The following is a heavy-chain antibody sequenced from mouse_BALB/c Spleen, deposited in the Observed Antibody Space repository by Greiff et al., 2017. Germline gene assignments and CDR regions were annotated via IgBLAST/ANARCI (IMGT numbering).Heavy chain of an antibody. J-gene: IGHJ4*01. CDR1: GYTFSSYW. Sequence: VKLMESGAELMKPGASVKISCKATGYTFSSYWIEWVKQRPGHGLEWIGEILPGSGSTNYNEKFKGKATFTADTSSNTAYMQLSSLTSEDSAVYYCARIYYRYDDAMDYWGQGTSVTVSS. D-gene: IGHD2-14*01. V-gene: IGHV1-9*01. CDR3: ARIYYRYDDAMDY. CDR2: ILPGSGST.